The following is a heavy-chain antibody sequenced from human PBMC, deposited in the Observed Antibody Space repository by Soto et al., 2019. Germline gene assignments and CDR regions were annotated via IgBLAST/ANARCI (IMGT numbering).Heavy chain of an antibody. CDR3: AREDEPTVYYYDGLDV. CDR1: GYTFTSYA. Sequence: QAQLVQSGAEVKKPGASVKVSCKASGYTFTSYAMHWVRQAPGQRLEWMGWINAGNGNTKYSQKFQGRVTITRDTSASPADMELSSLRSKDTAVDYCAREDEPTVYYYDGLDVWGQGTTVTVSS. CDR2: INAGNGNT. V-gene: IGHV1-3*01. D-gene: IGHD4-17*01. J-gene: IGHJ6*02.